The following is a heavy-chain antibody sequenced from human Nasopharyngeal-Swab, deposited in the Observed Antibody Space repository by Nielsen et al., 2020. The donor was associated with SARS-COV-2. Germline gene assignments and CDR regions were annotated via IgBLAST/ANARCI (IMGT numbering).Heavy chain of an antibody. CDR2: ISGRTTYI. CDR1: GFTFSTYN. Sequence: GESLKISCAASGFTFSTYNMHWVRQAPGEGLEWVSSISGRTTYIYYADSMKGRFTISRDNAKNSLYLQMSSLRAEDTAIYYCARGGQQPLWGQGTLVTVSS. CDR3: ARGGQQPL. V-gene: IGHV3-21*01. J-gene: IGHJ4*02. D-gene: IGHD6-13*01.